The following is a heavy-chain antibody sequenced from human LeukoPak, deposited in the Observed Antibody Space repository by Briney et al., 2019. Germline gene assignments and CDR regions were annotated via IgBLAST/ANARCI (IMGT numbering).Heavy chain of an antibody. CDR1: GYSISSGYY. V-gene: IGHV4-38-2*02. D-gene: IGHD6-13*01. J-gene: IGHJ5*02. CDR2: IYHTGST. CDR3: ARGDSSSWSNYFDP. Sequence: ASETLSLTCTVSGYSISSGYYWVWIRQPPGKGLEWIGSIYHTGSTSYYSSLKSRVTISIDTSKNQFSLKLSSVTAADTAVYYCARGDSSSWSNYFDPWGQGTLVTVSS.